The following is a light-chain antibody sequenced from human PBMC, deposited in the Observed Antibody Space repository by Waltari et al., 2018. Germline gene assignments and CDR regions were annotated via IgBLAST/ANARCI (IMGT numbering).Light chain of an antibody. CDR2: YAS. CDR1: QVISSH. CDR3: QQYNSVPPT. V-gene: IGKV1-16*01. Sequence: DIQMTQSPSSLSASVGDTVTITCRASQVISSHLAWYQQKPGKAPKPLIYYASNLESGVPSRFSGSGSGTEFTLTISSLQPEDFATYSCQQYNSVPPTFGGGTRVEIK. J-gene: IGKJ4*01.